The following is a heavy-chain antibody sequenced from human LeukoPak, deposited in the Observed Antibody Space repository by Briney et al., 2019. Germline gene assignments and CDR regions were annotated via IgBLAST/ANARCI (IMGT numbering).Heavy chain of an antibody. D-gene: IGHD2-21*02. V-gene: IGHV3-23*01. CDR1: GGSIRISNYY. J-gene: IGHJ4*02. Sequence: ETLSLTCTVSGGSIRISNYYWGWIRQPPGKGLEWVSLISGSGGHTYYADSVKGRFTISRDDSKNTLYLEMNNLRAEDTAVFYCAREPPHCGGDCFSLLDNWGQGTLVTVSS. CDR2: ISGSGGHT. CDR3: AREPPHCGGDCFSLLDN.